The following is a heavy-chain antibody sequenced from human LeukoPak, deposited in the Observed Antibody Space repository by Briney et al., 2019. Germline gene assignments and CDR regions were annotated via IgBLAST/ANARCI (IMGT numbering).Heavy chain of an antibody. CDR3: AKDQWVRDFWSGCLDY. CDR2: ISYDGSNK. J-gene: IGHJ4*02. CDR1: GFTFSNYA. V-gene: IGHV3-30*18. Sequence: PGGSLRLSCAASGFTFSNYAMHWVRQAPGKGLEWVAVISYDGSNKYYADSVKGRFTISRDNSKNTLYLQMNSLRAEDTAVYYCAKDQWVRDFWSGCLDYWGQGTLVTVSS. D-gene: IGHD3-3*01.